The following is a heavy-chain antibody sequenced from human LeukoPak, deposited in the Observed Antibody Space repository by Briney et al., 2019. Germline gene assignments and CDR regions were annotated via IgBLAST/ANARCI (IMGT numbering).Heavy chain of an antibody. D-gene: IGHD1-26*01. CDR1: GYIFSNYA. CDR3: ARDQSGHPLEDAFEV. CDR2: VSTYNGKT. J-gene: IGHJ3*01. V-gene: IGHV1-18*01. Sequence: GASVKVSCKASGYIFSNYAVSWVRRAPGHGLEGMGWVSTYNGKTNYAQKFQDRVTMTTDTSTRIVYMDLRSLRSDDTAMYYCARDQSGHPLEDAFEVWGQGTMVIVSS.